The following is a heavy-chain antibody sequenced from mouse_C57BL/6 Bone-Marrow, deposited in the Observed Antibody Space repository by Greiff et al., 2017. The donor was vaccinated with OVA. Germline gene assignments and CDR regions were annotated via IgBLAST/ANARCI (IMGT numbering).Heavy chain of an antibody. CDR3: AITGIYYDYGWFAY. D-gene: IGHD2-4*01. CDR1: GYTFTSYG. CDR2: IYPRSGNT. J-gene: IGHJ3*01. Sequence: VKLVESGAELARPGASVKLSCKASGYTFTSYGISWVKQRTGQGLEWIGEIYPRSGNTYYNEKFKGKATLTADKSSSTAYMELRSLTSEDSAVYFCAITGIYYDYGWFAYWGQGTLVTVSA. V-gene: IGHV1-81*01.